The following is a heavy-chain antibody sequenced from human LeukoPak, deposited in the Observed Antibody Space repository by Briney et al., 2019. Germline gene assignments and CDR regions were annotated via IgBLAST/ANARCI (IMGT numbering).Heavy chain of an antibody. CDR3: ARSNSYGHYYFDY. J-gene: IGHJ4*02. CDR1: GGSISSSSYY. V-gene: IGHV4-39*07. Sequence: SETLSLTCTVSGGSISSSSYYWGWIRQPPGKGLEWIGSIYYSGSTNYNPSLKSRVTISVDTSKNQFSLKLSSVTAADTAVYYCARSNSYGHYYFDYWGQGTLVTVSS. D-gene: IGHD5-18*01. CDR2: IYYSGST.